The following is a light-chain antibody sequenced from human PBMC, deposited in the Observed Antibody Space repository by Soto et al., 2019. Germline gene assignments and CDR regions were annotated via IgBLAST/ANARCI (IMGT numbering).Light chain of an antibody. Sequence: DIQMTQSPSSLSASVGDRVTITCRASQGISNYLAWYQQKPGKVPKLLIYAASTLQSGVPSRFSGSGSGTDFTLTIRSLKPEDVATYYCQKCGIAPFTFGGGTKVELK. CDR2: AAS. V-gene: IGKV1-27*01. CDR1: QGISNY. J-gene: IGKJ4*01. CDR3: QKCGIAPFT.